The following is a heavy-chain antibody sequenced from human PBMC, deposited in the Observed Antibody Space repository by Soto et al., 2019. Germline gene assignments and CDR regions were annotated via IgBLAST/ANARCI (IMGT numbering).Heavy chain of an antibody. CDR3: ASNQGTPGSGWHTDPPGYYFDY. V-gene: IGHV1-69*13. Sequence: ASVKVSCKASGGTFSSYAISWVRQAPGQGLEWMGGIIPIFGTANYAQKFQGRVTITADESTSTAYMELSSLRSGDTAVYYCASNQGTPGSGWHTDPPGYYFDYWGQGTLVTVSS. CDR1: GGTFSSYA. CDR2: IIPIFGTA. J-gene: IGHJ4*02. D-gene: IGHD6-19*01.